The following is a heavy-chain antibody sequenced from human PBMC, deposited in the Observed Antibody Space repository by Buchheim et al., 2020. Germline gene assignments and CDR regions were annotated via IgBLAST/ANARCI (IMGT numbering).Heavy chain of an antibody. Sequence: QVQLQESGPGLVKPSETLSLTCTVSGGSINTFYWSWIRQPPGKGLEWLGFISHTGDTKYNPSLKSRVTISVDTSKNQFSLRLSSVTAADTAVYYCARVGSVHSGGWGYSDFWSQGTL. V-gene: IGHV4-59*01. CDR3: ARVGSVHSGGWGYSDF. CDR1: GGSINTFY. J-gene: IGHJ4*02. CDR2: ISHTGDT. D-gene: IGHD6-19*01.